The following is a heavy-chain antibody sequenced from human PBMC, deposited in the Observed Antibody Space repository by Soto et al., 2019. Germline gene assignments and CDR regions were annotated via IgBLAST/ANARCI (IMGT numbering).Heavy chain of an antibody. D-gene: IGHD1-26*01. CDR1: GFTFSSYA. V-gene: IGHV3-30-3*01. Sequence: QVQLVESGGGVVQPGRSLRLSCAASGFTFSSYAMHWVRQAPGKGLEWVAVISYDGSNKYYADSVKGRFTISRDNSKNTLYLQMNILRAEDTAVYYCATWELLEFDAFDIWGQGTMVTVSS. CDR3: ATWELLEFDAFDI. CDR2: ISYDGSNK. J-gene: IGHJ3*02.